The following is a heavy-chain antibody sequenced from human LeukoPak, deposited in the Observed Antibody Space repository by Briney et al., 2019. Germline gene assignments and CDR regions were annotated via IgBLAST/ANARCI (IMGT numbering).Heavy chain of an antibody. J-gene: IGHJ4*02. CDR3: AKDPGHYFDY. CDR2: ISGSGDST. CDR1: GFTFSSYA. Sequence: GGSLRLSCAASGFTFSSYAMSWVRQAPGKGLEWVSAISGSGDSTYYADSVKGRFTISRDNSKSTLYLQMNSLRAEDTAVYYCAKDPGHYFDYWGQGTLVTVSS. V-gene: IGHV3-23*01. D-gene: IGHD7-27*01.